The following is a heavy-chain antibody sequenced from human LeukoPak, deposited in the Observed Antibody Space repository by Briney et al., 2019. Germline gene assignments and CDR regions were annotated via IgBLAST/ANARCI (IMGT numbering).Heavy chain of an antibody. Sequence: GGSLRLSCAASGFTFSSYWMSWVRQAPGKGLEWVANIKQDGSEKYYVDSVKGRFTVSRDNAKNSLYLQMNSLRAEDTAVCYCASPKAVAAAGRGFDYWGQGTLVSVSS. CDR2: IKQDGSEK. D-gene: IGHD6-13*01. J-gene: IGHJ4*02. CDR1: GFTFSSYW. V-gene: IGHV3-7*01. CDR3: ASPKAVAAAGRGFDY.